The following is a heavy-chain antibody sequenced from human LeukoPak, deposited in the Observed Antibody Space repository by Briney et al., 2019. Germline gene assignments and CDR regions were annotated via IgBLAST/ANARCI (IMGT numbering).Heavy chain of an antibody. D-gene: IGHD2-2*01. CDR2: IKQDGSEQ. Sequence: GGSLRLSCAASGFTFSHYWMTWVRQAPGKGLEWVANIKQDGSEQYYVDSVKGRFTISRDNAKNSLYLQMNSLRVEDTAVYYCARDRCSSTSCFYDYWGQGPLVTVSS. J-gene: IGHJ4*02. V-gene: IGHV3-7*01. CDR1: GFTFSHYW. CDR3: ARDRCSSTSCFYDY.